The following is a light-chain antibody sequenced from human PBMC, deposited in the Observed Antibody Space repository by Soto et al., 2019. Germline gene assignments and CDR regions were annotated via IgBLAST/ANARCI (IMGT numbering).Light chain of an antibody. V-gene: IGKV3-11*01. CDR2: DAS. Sequence: EIVLTQSPATLSLSPGERATLSCRASQSFASYLSWYQQKPGQAPRLLIYDASNRATGIPARFGGSGSGTDFTLTISSLEPEDFAVYYCQLRSNWPPSYTFGQGTRLEIK. CDR1: QSFASY. J-gene: IGKJ2*01. CDR3: QLRSNWPPSYT.